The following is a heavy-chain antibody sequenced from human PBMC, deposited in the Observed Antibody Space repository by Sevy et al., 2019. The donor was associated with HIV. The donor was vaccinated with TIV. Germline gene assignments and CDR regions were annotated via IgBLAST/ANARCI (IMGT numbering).Heavy chain of an antibody. D-gene: IGHD6-13*01. CDR1: GYTFTSYY. V-gene: IGHV1-46*03. CDR3: VRDLTVIGSSWYVAFDI. Sequence: ASVKVSCKASGYTFTSYYMHWVRQAPGQGLEWMGIINPSSGSTSYAQKFQGRVTMTSDTSTSTVYMELSSLRSEDTAVDYCVRDLTVIGSSWYVAFDIWGLGTMVTVSS. CDR2: INPSSGST. J-gene: IGHJ3*02.